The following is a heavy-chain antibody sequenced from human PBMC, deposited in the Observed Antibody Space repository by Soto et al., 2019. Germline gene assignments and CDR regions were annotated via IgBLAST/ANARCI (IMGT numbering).Heavy chain of an antibody. J-gene: IGHJ5*02. V-gene: IGHV4-59*01. D-gene: IGHD3-10*01. Sequence: SETLSLTCTVSGGSIRGSYWSWIRQSPGKGLEWIGYIYDSGSANYNPSLKSRLTISLDTSKNQLSLKLTSVTAADTAVYYCARDYYGSGSYRSWFDPWGQGALVTVSS. CDR3: ARDYYGSGSYRSWFDP. CDR2: IYDSGSA. CDR1: GGSIRGSY.